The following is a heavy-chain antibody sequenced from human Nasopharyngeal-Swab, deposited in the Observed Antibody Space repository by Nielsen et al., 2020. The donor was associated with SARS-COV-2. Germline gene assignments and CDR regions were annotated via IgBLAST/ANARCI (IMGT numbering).Heavy chain of an antibody. D-gene: IGHD2-2*01. CDR1: GFTFDDYG. J-gene: IGHJ5*02. V-gene: IGHV3-20*04. Sequence: GGSLRLSCAASGFTFDDYGMSWVRQAPGKGLEWVSGINWNGGSTGYADSVKGRFTISRDNAKNSLYLQMNSLRAEDTAVYYCAKSSRTVVVPAAKWFDPWGQGTLVTVSS. CDR3: AKSSRTVVVPAAKWFDP. CDR2: INWNGGST.